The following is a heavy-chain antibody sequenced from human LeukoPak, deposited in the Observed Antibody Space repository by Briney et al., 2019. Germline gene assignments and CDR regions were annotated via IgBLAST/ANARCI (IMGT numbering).Heavy chain of an antibody. J-gene: IGHJ4*02. CDR2: IWYDGSNK. V-gene: IGHV3-33*06. D-gene: IGHD5-12*01. CDR1: GLTFSSYG. Sequence: GGSLRLSCAASGLTFSSYGMHWVRQAPGKGLEWVAVIWYDGSNKYYADSVKGRFSISRDNSKNTLYLQMNSLRAEDTAVYYCAKSKGIMATIIGYWGQGTLVTVSS. CDR3: AKSKGIMATIIGY.